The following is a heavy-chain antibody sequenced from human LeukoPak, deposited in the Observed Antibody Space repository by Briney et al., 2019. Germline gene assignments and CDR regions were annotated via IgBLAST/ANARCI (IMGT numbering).Heavy chain of an antibody. V-gene: IGHV4-39*01. CDR2: IYYSGST. CDR1: GGSISSSSYY. Sequence: SETLSLTCTVYGGSISSSSYYWGWIRPPPGKGPEWIGSIYYSGSTYYNPSLKSRVTISVDTSKNQFSLKLSSVTAADTAVYYCARQDGYSYGFEQGVDYWGQGTLVTVSS. CDR3: ARQDGYSYGFEQGVDY. J-gene: IGHJ4*02. D-gene: IGHD5-18*01.